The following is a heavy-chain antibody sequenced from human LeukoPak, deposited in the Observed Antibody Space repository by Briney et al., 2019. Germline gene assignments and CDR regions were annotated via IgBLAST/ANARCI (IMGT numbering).Heavy chain of an antibody. Sequence: SETLSLTCTVSGGSISSYYWSWIRQPPGKGLEWIGYIYYSGSTNYNPSLKSRVTISVDTSKNQFSLKLSSVTAADTAVYYCARVRYGGNSEWFDPWGQGTLVTVSS. V-gene: IGHV4-59*08. D-gene: IGHD2-21*02. CDR3: ARVRYGGNSEWFDP. CDR2: IYYSGST. J-gene: IGHJ5*02. CDR1: GGSISSYY.